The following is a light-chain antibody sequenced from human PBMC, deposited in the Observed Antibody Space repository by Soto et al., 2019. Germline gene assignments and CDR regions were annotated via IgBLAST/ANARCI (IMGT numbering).Light chain of an antibody. CDR2: DVG. J-gene: IGKJ1*01. CDR3: QQRSNWWT. V-gene: IGKV3-11*01. CDR1: QSVGGY. Sequence: EIVLTQSPATLSLSPGERATLSCRASQSVGGYLAWYQQKPGQAPRLLIYDVGNRATGIPARFSGSGSGTDFTLTISTLEPEDFAVYYCQQRSNWWTFGQGTKVDIK.